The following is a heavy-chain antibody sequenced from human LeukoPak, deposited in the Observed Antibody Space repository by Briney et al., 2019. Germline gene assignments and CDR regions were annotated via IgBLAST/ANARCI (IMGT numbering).Heavy chain of an antibody. CDR3: AKGSHFDN. CDR1: GFTFSDNA. Sequence: QPGGSLRLSCAASGFTFSDNAMSWVRQAPGKGLEWVSTISRTTGTTYYADSVKGRFTISRDNSKNTVSLQVNSLRAEDTAVYYCAKGSHFDNCGQGTLVTVSS. J-gene: IGHJ4*02. CDR2: ISRTTGTT. V-gene: IGHV3-23*01.